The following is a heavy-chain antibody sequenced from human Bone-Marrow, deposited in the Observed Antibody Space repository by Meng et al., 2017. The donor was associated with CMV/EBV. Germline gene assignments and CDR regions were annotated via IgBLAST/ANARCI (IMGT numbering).Heavy chain of an antibody. J-gene: IGHJ4*02. CDR3: AKSLEWELPGGVDY. CDR1: GFTFSNYG. V-gene: IGHV3-30*02. D-gene: IGHD1-26*01. Sequence: GGSLRLSCAASGFTFSNYGMHWVRQAPGKGLEWVAFIHYAGSNKYYTGSVKGRFTISRDNSKNTLYVQMNSLRAEDTAVYYCAKSLEWELPGGVDYWGQGTLVTVSS. CDR2: IHYAGSNK.